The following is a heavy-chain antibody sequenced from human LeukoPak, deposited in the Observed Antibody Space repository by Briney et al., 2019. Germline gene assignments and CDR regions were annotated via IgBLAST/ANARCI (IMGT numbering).Heavy chain of an antibody. J-gene: IGHJ4*02. CDR1: GFTFSSYA. CDR2: ISGSGGST. D-gene: IGHD3-10*01. CDR3: AKDIRLLWFGEGCFDY. Sequence: GGSLRLSCAASGFTFSSYAMSWVRQAPGKGLEWVSGISGSGGSTYYADSVKGRFTISRDNSKNTEYLQMNSLRTEDTALYYCAKDIRLLWFGEGCFDYWGQGTLVTLSS. V-gene: IGHV3-23*01.